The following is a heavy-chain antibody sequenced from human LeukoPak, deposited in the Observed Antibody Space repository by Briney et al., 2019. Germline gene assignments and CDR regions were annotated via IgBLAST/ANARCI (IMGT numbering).Heavy chain of an antibody. CDR2: IYYSGST. V-gene: IGHV4-59*01. CDR3: AREYSSGWSGAGY. D-gene: IGHD6-19*01. Sequence: SETLSLTCAVYGGSFSGYYWSWIRQPPGKGLEWIGYIYYSGSTNYNPSLESRVTISVDTSKNQFSLKLSSVTAADTAVYYCAREYSSGWSGAGYWGQGTLVTVSS. J-gene: IGHJ4*02. CDR1: GGSFSGYY.